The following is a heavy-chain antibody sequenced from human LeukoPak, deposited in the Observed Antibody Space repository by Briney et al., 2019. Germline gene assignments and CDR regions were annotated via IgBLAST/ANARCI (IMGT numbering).Heavy chain of an antibody. CDR3: ATVEQQLSQPPDY. CDR2: ISSSGSTI. V-gene: IGHV3-11*01. CDR1: GFTFSDYY. D-gene: IGHD6-13*01. Sequence: GGSLRLSCAASGFTFSDYYMSWIRQAPGKGLEWVSYISSSGSTIYYADSVKGRFTISRDNAKNSLYLQMNSLRAEDTAVYYCATVEQQLSQPPDYWGQGTLVTVS. J-gene: IGHJ4*02.